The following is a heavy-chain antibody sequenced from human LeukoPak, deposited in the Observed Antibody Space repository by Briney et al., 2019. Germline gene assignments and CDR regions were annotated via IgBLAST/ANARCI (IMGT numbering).Heavy chain of an antibody. D-gene: IGHD2-15*01. Sequence: SETLSLTCTVSGGSISSSSYYWGWIRQPPGKGLEWIGSIYYSGGTYYNPSLKSRVTISVDTSKNQFSLKLSSVTAADTAVYYCARVRGLVVVAATTAFDIWGQGTMVTVSS. V-gene: IGHV4-39*07. CDR1: GGSISSSSYY. CDR2: IYYSGGT. J-gene: IGHJ3*02. CDR3: ARVRGLVVVAATTAFDI.